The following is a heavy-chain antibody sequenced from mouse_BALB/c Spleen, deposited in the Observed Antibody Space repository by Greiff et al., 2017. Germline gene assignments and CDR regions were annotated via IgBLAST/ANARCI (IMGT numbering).Heavy chain of an antibody. CDR2: ISSGGST. V-gene: IGHV5-6-5*01. J-gene: IGHJ4*01. CDR3: ARSGEGYAMDY. Sequence: EVHLVESGGGLVKPGGSLKLSCAASGFTFSSYAMSWVRQTPEKRLEWVASISSGGSTYYPDSVKGRFTISRDNARNILYLQMSSLRSEDTAMYYCARSGEGYAMDYWGQGTSVTVSS. CDR1: GFTFSSYA.